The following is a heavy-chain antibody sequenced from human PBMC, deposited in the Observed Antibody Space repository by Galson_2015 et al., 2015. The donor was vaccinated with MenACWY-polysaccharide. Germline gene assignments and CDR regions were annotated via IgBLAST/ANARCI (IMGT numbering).Heavy chain of an antibody. CDR2: IWDDGRKR. CDR1: EFTFSNYA. Sequence: SLRLSCAASEFTFSNYAIHWVRQAPGKGLEWVAVIWDDGRKRYYADSVKGRFILSRDNSENMLFLQMNNLRADDTAVYYCARARRDCSGSFYHGGFDPWGQGTLVSVSS. D-gene: IGHD3-10*02. J-gene: IGHJ5*02. CDR3: ARARRDCSGSFYHGGFDP. V-gene: IGHV3-33*01.